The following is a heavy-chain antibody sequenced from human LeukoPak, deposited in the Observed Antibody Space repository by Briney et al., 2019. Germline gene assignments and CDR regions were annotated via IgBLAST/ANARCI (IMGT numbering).Heavy chain of an antibody. Sequence: GGSLRLSCAASGFTFSSYGMHWVRQAPGKGLEWVAFIRYDGSNKYYADSVKGRFTISRDNSKNTLYLQMNSLKIEDTAMYYCASSYINSYPKDRIFDYWGQGTLVTVSS. CDR1: GFTFSSYG. J-gene: IGHJ4*02. V-gene: IGHV3-30*02. CDR2: IRYDGSNK. CDR3: ASSYINSYPKDRIFDY. D-gene: IGHD6-13*01.